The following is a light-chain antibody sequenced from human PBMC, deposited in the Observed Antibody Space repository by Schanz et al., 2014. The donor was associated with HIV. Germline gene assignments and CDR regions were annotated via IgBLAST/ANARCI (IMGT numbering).Light chain of an antibody. V-gene: IGLV2-11*01. CDR2: GVT. CDR1: RSDVGGYDH. J-gene: IGLJ3*02. CDR3: CSFAGTIWV. Sequence: QSALTQPRSVSGSPGQSVAISCTGTRSDVGGYDHVSWYQQHPGKAPKLMIYGVTKRPSGVPDRFSGSKSGNTASLTISGVQAEDEADYFCCSFAGTIWVFGGGTKLTVL.